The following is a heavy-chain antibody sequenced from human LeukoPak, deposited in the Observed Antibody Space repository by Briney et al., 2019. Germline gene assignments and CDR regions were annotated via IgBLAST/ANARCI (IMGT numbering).Heavy chain of an antibody. CDR2: MNPNNGDS. D-gene: IGHD6-25*01. CDR1: GYTFTNYH. V-gene: IGHV1-8*03. Sequence: ASVKVSCKASGYTFTNYHINWVRQAPGQGLEWVGWMNPNNGDSGFAQNFQGRVAITRDTSMSTAHMDLGSLRSEDTAVYFCARTTSFTASGYDYWGQGTLVTVSS. CDR3: ARTTSFTASGYDY. J-gene: IGHJ4*02.